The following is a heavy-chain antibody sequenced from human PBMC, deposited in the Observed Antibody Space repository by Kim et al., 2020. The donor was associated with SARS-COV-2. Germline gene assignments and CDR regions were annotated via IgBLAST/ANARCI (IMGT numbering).Heavy chain of an antibody. CDR1: GFTFSSYA. CDR3: ARDLALGSGYENYYYYGMDF. CDR2: ISYDGSNK. V-gene: IGHV3-30-3*01. D-gene: IGHD5-12*01. J-gene: IGHJ6*02. Sequence: GGSLRLSCAASGFTFSSYAMHWVRQAPGKGLEWVAVISYDGSNKYYADSVKGRFTISRDNSKNTLYLQMNSLRAEDTAVYYCARDLALGSGYENYYYYGMDFWGQGTTVTVSS.